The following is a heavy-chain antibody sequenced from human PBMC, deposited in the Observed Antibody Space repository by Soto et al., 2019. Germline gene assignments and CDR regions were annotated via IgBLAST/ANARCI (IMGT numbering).Heavy chain of an antibody. CDR3: ARHLFPAADHLDY. V-gene: IGHV4-39*01. J-gene: IGHJ4*02. CDR2: SYYSGST. CDR1: GGSISSSSYY. D-gene: IGHD2-2*01. Sequence: QLQLQESGPGLVKPSETLSLTCTVSGGSISSSSYYWGWIRQPPGKGLEWIWRSYYSGSTYYNPSLKRRVTISVDTSKNQFSLKLSSVTAADTAVYYCARHLFPAADHLDYWGQGTLVTVSS.